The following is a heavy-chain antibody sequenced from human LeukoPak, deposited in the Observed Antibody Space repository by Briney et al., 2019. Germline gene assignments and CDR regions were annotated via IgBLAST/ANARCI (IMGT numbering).Heavy chain of an antibody. J-gene: IGHJ4*02. CDR1: GYSISSGYY. Sequence: PSETLSLTCTVSGYSISSGYYWAWIRQPAGKGLEWLGRIYTSGTTDYNPSLKSRVTISVDTSKNQFSLKLSSVTAADTAVYYCARHRSTYDSSGYSPLYYFDYWGQGTLVTVSS. D-gene: IGHD3-22*01. CDR3: ARHRSTYDSSGYSPLYYFDY. V-gene: IGHV4-38-2*02. CDR2: IYTSGTT.